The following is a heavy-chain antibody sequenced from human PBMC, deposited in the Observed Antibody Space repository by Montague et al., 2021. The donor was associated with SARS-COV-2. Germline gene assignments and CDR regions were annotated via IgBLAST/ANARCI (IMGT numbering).Heavy chain of an antibody. Sequence: SETLSLTCTVSGGSISSGDYYWNWIRQPPGKGLEWIGSIYYSGXTXYXXXXKXRVTISVDTSKNQFSLKLSSVTAADTAVYYCARLRGDYGGTYDTFDIWGQGTMVTVSS. D-gene: IGHD4-23*01. CDR2: IYYSGXT. J-gene: IGHJ3*02. CDR1: GGSISSGDYY. V-gene: IGHV4-39*01. CDR3: ARLRGDYGGTYDTFDI.